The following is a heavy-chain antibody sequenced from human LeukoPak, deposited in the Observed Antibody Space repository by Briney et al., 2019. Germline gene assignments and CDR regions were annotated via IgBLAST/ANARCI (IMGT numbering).Heavy chain of an antibody. J-gene: IGHJ4*02. V-gene: IGHV1-46*01. CDR1: GYTFTNYY. CDR2: INPSGGST. Sequence: ASVKVSCKASGYTFTNYYMHWVRQAPGQGLEWMGIINPSGGSTSYAQKFQGRVTMTRDMSTSTVYMELSSLRSEDTAVYYCARGLYGDYYFDYWGQGTLVTVSS. CDR3: ARGLYGDYYFDY. D-gene: IGHD4-17*01.